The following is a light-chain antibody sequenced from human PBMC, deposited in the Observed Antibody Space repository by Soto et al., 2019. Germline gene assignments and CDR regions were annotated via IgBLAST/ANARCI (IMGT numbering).Light chain of an antibody. CDR1: QSVSSN. V-gene: IGKV3-15*01. Sequence: EIVMTQSPATLSVSPGARAPLSCRASQSVSSNLAWYQQKPGQAPRLLIYDASTRATGIPARFSGSGSGTEFTLTISGLQSEDFALYYCQQYNIWPPYTFGQGTKVDIK. J-gene: IGKJ2*01. CDR3: QQYNIWPPYT. CDR2: DAS.